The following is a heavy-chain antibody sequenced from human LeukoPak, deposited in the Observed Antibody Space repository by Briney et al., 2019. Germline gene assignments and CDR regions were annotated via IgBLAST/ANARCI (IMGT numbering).Heavy chain of an antibody. CDR3: ARDLRSTVLLWFGEFDP. CDR2: INAGNGNT. D-gene: IGHD3-10*01. Sequence: ASVKVSCKASGYTFTGYYMHWVRQAPGQRLEWMGWINAGNGNTKYSQKFQGRVTITRDTSASTAYMELSSLRSEDTAVYYCARDLRSTVLLWFGEFDPWGQGTLVTVSS. J-gene: IGHJ5*02. V-gene: IGHV1-3*01. CDR1: GYTFTGYY.